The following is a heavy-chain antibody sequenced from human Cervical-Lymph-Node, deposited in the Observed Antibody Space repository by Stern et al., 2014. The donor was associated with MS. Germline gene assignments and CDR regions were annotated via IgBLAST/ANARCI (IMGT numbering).Heavy chain of an antibody. CDR1: GDSISYYS. CDR2: IYTSGST. V-gene: IGHV4-4*07. J-gene: IGHJ4*02. CDR3: ARSTVRGLPDY. D-gene: IGHD3-10*01. Sequence: QVQLQESGPGLVKPSETLSLTCTVSGDSISYYSWNWIRQPAGKGLEWIGHIYTSGSTNYSPSLKSRVPMSVDTSRNRFSLKLSSVTAADTAVYYCARSTVRGLPDYWGQGTLVTVSS.